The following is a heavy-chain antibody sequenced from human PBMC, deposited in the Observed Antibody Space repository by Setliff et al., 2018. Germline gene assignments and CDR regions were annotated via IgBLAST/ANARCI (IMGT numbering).Heavy chain of an antibody. CDR1: GASINSGTYY. CDR2: IHYSGTT. V-gene: IGHV4-39*01. Sequence: ETLSLTCTVSGASINSGTYYWAWIRQPPGKGLEWIGRIHYSGTTYYNASLKSRVTMSVDTSKNQFSLKLSSVTAADTAVYYCARASSGWYSAYSYYMDVWGKGTTVTVSS. CDR3: ARASSGWYSAYSYYMDV. D-gene: IGHD6-19*01. J-gene: IGHJ6*03.